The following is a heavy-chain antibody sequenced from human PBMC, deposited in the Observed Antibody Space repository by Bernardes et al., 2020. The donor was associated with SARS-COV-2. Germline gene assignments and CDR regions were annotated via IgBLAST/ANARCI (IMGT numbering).Heavy chain of an antibody. J-gene: IGHJ4*02. CDR2: ISAYNGDT. CDR3: ARDPYVNPQRNTDMVTGDY. D-gene: IGHD5-18*01. V-gene: IGHV1-18*01. CDR1: GYTFTTYG. Sequence: ASVKGSCKASGYTFTTYGISWVRQAPGQGLEWMGWISAYNGDTKYAQNLQGRVTVTTDTSTSTAYMELRSLRSDDTAMYYCARDPYVNPQRNTDMVTGDYWGQGTLVTVSS.